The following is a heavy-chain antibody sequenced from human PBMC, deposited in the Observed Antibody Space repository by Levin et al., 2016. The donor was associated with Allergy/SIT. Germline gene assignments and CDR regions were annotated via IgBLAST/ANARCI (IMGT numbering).Heavy chain of an antibody. V-gene: IGHV3-30*18. Sequence: GESLKISCAASGFTFSTNAMHWVRQAPGKGLEWVAVISYDGSDKYYAGSVKGRFTISRDNSKNTLYLQMNSLRAEDTAVYFCAKGVYSSSWYYAMGVWGQGTTVTVSS. CDR2: ISYDGSDK. CDR1: GFTFSTNA. CDR3: AKGVYSSSWYYAMGV. J-gene: IGHJ6*02. D-gene: IGHD6-13*01.